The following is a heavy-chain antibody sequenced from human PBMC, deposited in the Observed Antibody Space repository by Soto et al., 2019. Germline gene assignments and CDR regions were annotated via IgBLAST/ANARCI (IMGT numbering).Heavy chain of an antibody. J-gene: IGHJ3*02. CDR2: IYYSGST. CDR1: GGSISSYY. V-gene: IGHV4-59*01. CDR3: ARETMGYCSGGSCYRDAFDI. D-gene: IGHD2-15*01. Sequence: QVQLQESGPGLVKPSETLSLTCTVSGGSISSYYWSWIRQPPGKGLEWIGYIYYSGSTNYNPSLKSRVTISVDTSKNQFSLKLSSVTAADTAVYYCARETMGYCSGGSCYRDAFDIWGQGTMVTVSS.